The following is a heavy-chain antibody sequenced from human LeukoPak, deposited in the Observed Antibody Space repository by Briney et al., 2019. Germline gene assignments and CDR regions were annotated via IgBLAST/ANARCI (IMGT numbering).Heavy chain of an antibody. CDR3: AKDRNRINIAAAGTGDY. CDR2: IRYDGSNK. Sequence: PGGSLRLSCAASGFTFSSYGMHWVRQAPGKGLEWVAFIRYDGSNKYYADSVKGRFTISRDNSKNTLYLQMNSLRAEDTAVYYCAKDRNRINIAAAGTGDYWGQGTLVTVSS. CDR1: GFTFSSYG. D-gene: IGHD6-13*01. V-gene: IGHV3-30*02. J-gene: IGHJ4*02.